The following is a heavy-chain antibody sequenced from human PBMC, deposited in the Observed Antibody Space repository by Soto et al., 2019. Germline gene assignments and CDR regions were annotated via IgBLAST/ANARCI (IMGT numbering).Heavy chain of an antibody. V-gene: IGHV3-23*01. Sequence: GGSLRLSCAASGFTFSSYAMSWVRQAPGKGLEWVSAISGSGGSTYYADSVKGRFTISRDNSKNTLYLQMNSLRAEDTAEYYYAKTPRRGYSCAYFDYWGQGTLVTVSS. CDR1: GFTFSSYA. CDR2: ISGSGGST. CDR3: AKTPRRGYSCAYFDY. J-gene: IGHJ4*02. D-gene: IGHD5-18*01.